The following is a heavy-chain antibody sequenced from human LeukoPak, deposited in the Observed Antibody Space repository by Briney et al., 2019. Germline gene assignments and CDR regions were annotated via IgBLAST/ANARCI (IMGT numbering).Heavy chain of an antibody. CDR2: IKSKTDGGTT. CDR3: TAVYYDFWSGYYVGFNYFDY. CDR1: GFTFSNAW. D-gene: IGHD3-3*01. Sequence: GGSLRLSCAASGFTFSNAWMSWVRQAPGKGLEWVGRIKSKTDGGTTDYAAPVKGRFTISRDDSKNTLYLQMNSLKTEDTAVYYCTAVYYDFWSGYYVGFNYFDYWGQGTLVTVSS. V-gene: IGHV3-15*01. J-gene: IGHJ4*02.